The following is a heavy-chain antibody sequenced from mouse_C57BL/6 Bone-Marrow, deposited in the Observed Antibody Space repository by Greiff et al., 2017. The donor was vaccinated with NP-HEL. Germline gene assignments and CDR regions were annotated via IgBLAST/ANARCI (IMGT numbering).Heavy chain of an antibody. Sequence: VQLQQSGGGLVKPGGSLKLSCAASGFTFSDYGMHWVRQAPEKGLEWVAYISSGSSTIYYADTVKGRFTISRDNAKNTLFLQMTSLRSEDTAMYYCARTGDYDGYLYWYFDVWGTGTTVTVSS. V-gene: IGHV5-17*01. CDR3: ARTGDYDGYLYWYFDV. CDR2: ISSGSSTI. CDR1: GFTFSDYG. J-gene: IGHJ1*03. D-gene: IGHD2-3*01.